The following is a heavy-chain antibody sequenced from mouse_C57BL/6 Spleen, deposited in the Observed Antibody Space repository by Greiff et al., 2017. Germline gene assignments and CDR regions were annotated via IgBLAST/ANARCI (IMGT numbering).Heavy chain of an antibody. CDR1: GYTFTSYW. Sequence: VQLQQPGAELVKPGASVKVSCKASGYTFTSYWMHWVKQRPGQGLEWIGRLHPSDRDTNYNKKFNGKATLTVDKSSSTASMQLSSLTSEDSAVFYWAIYDSSGYLFAYWGQGTLVTVSA. V-gene: IGHV1-74*04. CDR2: LHPSDRDT. CDR3: AIYDSSGYLFAY. D-gene: IGHD3-2*02. J-gene: IGHJ3*01.